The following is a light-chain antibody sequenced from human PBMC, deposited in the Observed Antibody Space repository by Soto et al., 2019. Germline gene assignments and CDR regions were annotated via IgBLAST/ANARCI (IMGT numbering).Light chain of an antibody. J-gene: IGLJ3*02. CDR1: SSDVGGYNY. Sequence: QSALTQPASVSGSPGQSITISCTGTSSDVGGYNYVSWYQQHPGKAPKLMIYEVSNRPSGVSNRFSGSKSGNTASLTISGLQAEDEADYHCSSYTSGSTAWVFGGGTKLTVL. CDR3: SSYTSGSTAWV. CDR2: EVS. V-gene: IGLV2-14*01.